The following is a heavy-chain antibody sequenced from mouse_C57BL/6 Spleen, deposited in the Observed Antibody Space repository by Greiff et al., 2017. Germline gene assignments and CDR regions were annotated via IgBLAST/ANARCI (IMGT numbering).Heavy chain of an antibody. CDR2: IDPSDSYT. Sequence: QVQLQQPGAELVKPGASVKLSCKASGYTFTSYWMQWVKQRPGQGLEWIGEIDPSDSYTNYNQKFKGKATLTVATSSSTAYMQLSSLTSEDSAVYYCARTYGSSYRYFDVWGTGTTVTVSS. D-gene: IGHD1-1*01. J-gene: IGHJ1*03. CDR1: GYTFTSYW. V-gene: IGHV1-50*01. CDR3: ARTYGSSYRYFDV.